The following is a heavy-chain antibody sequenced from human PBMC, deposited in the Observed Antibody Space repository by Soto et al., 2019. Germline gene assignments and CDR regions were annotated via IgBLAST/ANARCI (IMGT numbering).Heavy chain of an antibody. J-gene: IGHJ4*02. D-gene: IGHD3-3*01. V-gene: IGHV4-59*08. CDR2: IHYSGST. Sequence: SETLSLTCTVSSGSISSYYWSWIRQPPGKGLEWIGYIHYSGSTKYNPSLKSRVTISADTSKNQFSLKLSSVTAADTAVHYCARGHYDYWSGSFATIDYWGQGTRVTVSS. CDR1: SGSISSYY. CDR3: ARGHYDYWSGSFATIDY.